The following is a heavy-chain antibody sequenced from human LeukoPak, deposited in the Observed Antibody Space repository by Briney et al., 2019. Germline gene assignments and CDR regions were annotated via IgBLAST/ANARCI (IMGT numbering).Heavy chain of an antibody. J-gene: IGHJ3*02. D-gene: IGHD3-10*01. CDR1: GFTFSSYG. CDR2: IRYDGSNK. Sequence: PGGSLRLSCAASGFTFSSYGMHWVRQAPGKGLEWVAFIRYDGSNKYYADSVKGRFTISRDNSKNTLYLQMNSLRAEDTAVYYCAKGHIPRRITMVRGVTGLDAFDIWGQGTMVTVSS. CDR3: AKGHIPRRITMVRGVTGLDAFDI. V-gene: IGHV3-30*02.